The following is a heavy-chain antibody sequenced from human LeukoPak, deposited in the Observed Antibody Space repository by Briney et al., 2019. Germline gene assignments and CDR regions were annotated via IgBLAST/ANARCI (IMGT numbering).Heavy chain of an antibody. Sequence: SETLSLTCTVSGGSISSYYWSWIRQPPGKGLEWIGSIYYSGSTYYNPSLKSRVAISVDTSKNQFSLKLSSVTAADTAVYYCARSVAGPDAFDIWGQGTMVTVSS. V-gene: IGHV4-39*01. CDR1: GGSISSYY. CDR2: IYYSGST. CDR3: ARSVAGPDAFDI. D-gene: IGHD6-19*01. J-gene: IGHJ3*02.